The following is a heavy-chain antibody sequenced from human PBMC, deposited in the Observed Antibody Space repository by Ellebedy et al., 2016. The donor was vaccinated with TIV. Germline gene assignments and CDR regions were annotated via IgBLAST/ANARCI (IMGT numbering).Heavy chain of an antibody. CDR2: FHYSGTT. Sequence: SETLSLTXTVSDGSISSYHWSWIRQSPGKGLEWIGYFHYSGTTNYNPSLKSRLSISVDTSKNQFSLNLSSVTAADTGVYYCARTSTMVRGALDYWGQGTLVTVSS. J-gene: IGHJ4*02. CDR3: ARTSTMVRGALDY. V-gene: IGHV4-59*01. D-gene: IGHD3-10*01. CDR1: DGSISSYH.